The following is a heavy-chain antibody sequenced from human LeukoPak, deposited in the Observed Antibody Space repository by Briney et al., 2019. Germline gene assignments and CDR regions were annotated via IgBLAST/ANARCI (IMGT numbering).Heavy chain of an antibody. CDR1: GGSIGSSSYY. D-gene: IGHD4-23*01. CDR2: IYYSGST. V-gene: IGHV4-39*01. CDR3: ARLTTVVTPFDY. Sequence: SETLSLTCTVSGGSIGSSSYYWGWIRQPPGKGLEWIGSIYYSGSTYYNPSLKSRVTISVDTSKNQFSLKLSSVTAADTAVYYCARLTTVVTPFDYWGQGTLVTVSS. J-gene: IGHJ4*02.